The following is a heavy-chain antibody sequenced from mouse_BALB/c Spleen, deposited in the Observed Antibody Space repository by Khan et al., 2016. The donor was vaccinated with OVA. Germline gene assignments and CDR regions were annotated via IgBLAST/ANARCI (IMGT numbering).Heavy chain of an antibody. J-gene: IGHJ3*01. Sequence: EVELVESGPSLVKPSQTLSLTCSVTGDSITSGYWNWIRKFPGNKLEYMGYISYSGNSYYNPSLKSRISVTRDTAKTQYYLQLNSVTTEDTATYYCACELRGFAYWGQGTLVTVSA. V-gene: IGHV3-8*02. CDR1: GDSITSGY. CDR3: ACELRGFAY. D-gene: IGHD1-1*01. CDR2: ISYSGNS.